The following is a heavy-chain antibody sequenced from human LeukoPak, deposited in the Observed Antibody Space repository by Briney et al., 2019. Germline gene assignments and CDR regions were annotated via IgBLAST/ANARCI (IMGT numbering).Heavy chain of an antibody. V-gene: IGHV4-59*01. CDR2: IYYSRST. D-gene: IGHD5-18*01. Sequence: PSETLSLTCTVSGGSISSYYWSWIRQPPGKGLEWIGHIYYSRSTNYNPSLKSRVTISIDTSKNQFPLRLSSVTAADTAVYYCARGAAGYSYGWGQGTLVTVSS. J-gene: IGHJ4*02. CDR3: ARGAAGYSYG. CDR1: GGSISSYY.